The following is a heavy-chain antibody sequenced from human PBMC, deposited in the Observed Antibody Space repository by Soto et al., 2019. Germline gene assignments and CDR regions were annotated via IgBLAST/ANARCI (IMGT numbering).Heavy chain of an antibody. CDR2: ISGSGGNT. V-gene: IGHV3-23*01. Sequence: GGSLRLSCAASGFTFSSYAMSWVRQAPGKGLEWVSAISGSGGNTYYADSVKGRFTISRDNSKNTLYLQMNSLRAEDTAVYYCAKDIVVVVAATLDYWGQGTLVTVSS. D-gene: IGHD2-15*01. CDR1: GFTFSSYA. CDR3: AKDIVVVVAATLDY. J-gene: IGHJ4*02.